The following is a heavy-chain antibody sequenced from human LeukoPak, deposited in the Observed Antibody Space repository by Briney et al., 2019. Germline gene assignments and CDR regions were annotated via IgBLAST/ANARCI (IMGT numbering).Heavy chain of an antibody. J-gene: IGHJ5*02. D-gene: IGHD5-12*01. CDR2: IYYSGST. CDR3: ARCYDGAAFAWFDP. CDR1: GGSISSSTSGWGWY. Sequence: KPSETLSLTCTVSGGSISSSTSGWGWYWGWIRQPPGKGLEWIGSIYYSGSTYYNPSLKGRVTISVDTSKNQFSMNLNSVTAADTAVYYCARCYDGAAFAWFDPWGQGTLVTVSS. V-gene: IGHV4-39*07.